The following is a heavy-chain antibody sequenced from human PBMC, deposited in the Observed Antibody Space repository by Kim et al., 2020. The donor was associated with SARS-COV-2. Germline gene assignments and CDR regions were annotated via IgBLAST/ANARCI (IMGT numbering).Heavy chain of an antibody. CDR3: ARCTMVRGVITRDYYGMDV. D-gene: IGHD3-10*01. CDR1: GYTFTSYG. CDR2: ISAYNGNT. J-gene: IGHJ6*02. Sequence: ASVKVSCKASGYTFTSYGISWVRQAPGQGLEWMGWISAYNGNTNYAQKLQGRVTMTTDTSTSTAYMELRSLRYDDTAVYYCARCTMVRGVITRDYYGMDVWGQGTTVTVSS. V-gene: IGHV1-18*04.